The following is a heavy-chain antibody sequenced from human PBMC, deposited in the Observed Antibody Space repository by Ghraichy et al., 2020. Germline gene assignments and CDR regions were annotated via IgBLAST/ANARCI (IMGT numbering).Heavy chain of an antibody. D-gene: IGHD3-22*01. Sequence: SETLSLTCTVSGGSISRSSYYWGWIRQPPGKGLEWIGSIYYSGTTYYNPSLKSRLTISVDTSKNQFSLKLSSVTAADTAVYYCAGDSSYYYESSGNSYYYYGLDVWGQGTTVTVSS. J-gene: IGHJ6*02. CDR3: AGDSSYYYESSGNSYYYYGLDV. CDR2: IYYSGTT. V-gene: IGHV4-39*01. CDR1: GGSISRSSYY.